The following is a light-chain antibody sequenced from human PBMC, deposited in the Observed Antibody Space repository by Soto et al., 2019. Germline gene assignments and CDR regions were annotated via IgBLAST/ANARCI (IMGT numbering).Light chain of an antibody. V-gene: IGKV1-39*01. CDR3: QQYENWPWT. J-gene: IGKJ1*01. Sequence: DIQMTQSPSSLSASLGDRVTITCRASQSISSYLNWYQQKPGKAPKLLIYAASSLQSGVPSRFSGSGSGTELTLTISSLQSEDVAAYYCQQYENWPWTFGQGTKVDIK. CDR2: AAS. CDR1: QSISSY.